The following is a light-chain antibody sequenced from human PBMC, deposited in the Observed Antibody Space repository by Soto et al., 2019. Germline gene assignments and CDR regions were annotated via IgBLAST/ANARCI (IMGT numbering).Light chain of an antibody. CDR1: SSDVGGYNY. Sequence: QSVLTQPASVSGSPGQSITISCTGTSSDVGGYNYVSWYQQHPGKAPKVMISDVSDRPSGVSTRFSGSKSGNTASLTISGLQAEDEADYYCSSYTSSSTYVVFGGGTKLTVL. CDR2: DVS. CDR3: SSYTSSSTYVV. V-gene: IGLV2-14*01. J-gene: IGLJ2*01.